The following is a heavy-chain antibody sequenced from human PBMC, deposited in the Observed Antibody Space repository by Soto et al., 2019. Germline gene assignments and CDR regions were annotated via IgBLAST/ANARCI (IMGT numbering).Heavy chain of an antibody. V-gene: IGHV3-23*01. CDR3: AKYLISGGIAAPFDY. CDR2: VSGSGGST. J-gene: IGHJ4*02. D-gene: IGHD6-6*01. Sequence: EVQLLESGGGLVQPGGSLRLSCAASGFTFSSYAMSWVLQAPEKGLEWVSAVSGSGGSTYYADSVKGRFTISRDNSKNTRYLKMNRLISDSTAAYYCAKYLISGGIAAPFDYCGQCTLVTVSS. CDR1: GFTFSSYA.